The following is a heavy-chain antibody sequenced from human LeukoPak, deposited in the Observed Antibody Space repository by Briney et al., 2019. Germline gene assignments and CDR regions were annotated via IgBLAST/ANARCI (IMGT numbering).Heavy chain of an antibody. CDR2: INHSGST. D-gene: IGHD6-13*01. CDR1: GGSFSGYY. V-gene: IGHV4-34*01. Sequence: SETLSLTCAVYGGSFSGYYWSWIRQPPGKGLEWIGEINHSGSTNYNPSLKSRVTISVDTSKNQFSLKLSSVTAADTAVYYCARGGGIAAAHDYWGQGTLVTVSS. J-gene: IGHJ4*02. CDR3: ARGGGIAAAHDY.